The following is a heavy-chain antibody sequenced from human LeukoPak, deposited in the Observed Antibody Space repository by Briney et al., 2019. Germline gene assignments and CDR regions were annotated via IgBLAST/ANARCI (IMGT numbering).Heavy chain of an antibody. V-gene: IGHV3-23*01. D-gene: IGHD3-22*01. Sequence: GGSLRLSCAASGFTFSSYAMSWVRQAPGKGLEWVSAISGSGGSTYYADSVKGRFTISRDNSKNTLYLQMNSLRAEDTAVYYCARDPPKDYYDSSGYYDYWGQGTLVTVSS. CDR1: GFTFSSYA. CDR3: ARDPPKDYYDSSGYYDY. CDR2: ISGSGGST. J-gene: IGHJ4*02.